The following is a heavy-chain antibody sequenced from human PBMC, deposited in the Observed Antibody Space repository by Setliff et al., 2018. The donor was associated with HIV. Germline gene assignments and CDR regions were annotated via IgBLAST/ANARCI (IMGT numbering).Heavy chain of an antibody. V-gene: IGHV3-7*03. D-gene: IGHD3-22*01. J-gene: IGHJ1*01. CDR2: TNEDGSEQ. CDR1: GLTFSSYW. Sequence: GGSLRLSCAASGLTFSSYWMGWVRQAPGKGLEWVANTNEDGSEQYYVDSVKGRFTISRDNAKNSLYLQMNTLKVEDTAMYYCATIRAYYYDSSGQEYFQHWGHGSLVTVSS. CDR3: ATIRAYYYDSSGQEYFQH.